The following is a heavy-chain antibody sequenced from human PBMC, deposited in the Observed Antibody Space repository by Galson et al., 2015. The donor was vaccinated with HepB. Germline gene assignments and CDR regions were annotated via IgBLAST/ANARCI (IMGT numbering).Heavy chain of an antibody. CDR2: ITTDGSSA. CDR1: GFTFSSSW. V-gene: IGHV3-74*01. CDR3: ISSYWGAPNY. J-gene: IGHJ4*02. D-gene: IGHD3-10*01. Sequence: SLRLSCAASGFTFSSSWMHWVRQTPGKGLVWVSRITTDGSSATYADSVKGRFTISRDNAKNTLYLQMNSLRAEDTAVYYCISSYWGAPNYWGQGTLVTVSS.